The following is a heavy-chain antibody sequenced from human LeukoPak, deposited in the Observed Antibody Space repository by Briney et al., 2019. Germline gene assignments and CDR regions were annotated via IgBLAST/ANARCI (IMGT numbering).Heavy chain of an antibody. V-gene: IGHV3-74*01. CDR1: GFTFSGYW. D-gene: IGHD1-26*01. CDR2: INSDGSTT. J-gene: IGHJ4*02. CDR3: ARRSSGSSPYYFDY. Sequence: GGSLRLSCAASGFTFSGYWMHWVRQAPGKGLVWVSRINSDGSTTTYADSVKGRFTISRDNAKNTLYLEMNSLRAEDTAVYYCARRSSGSSPYYFDYWGQGTVVTVSS.